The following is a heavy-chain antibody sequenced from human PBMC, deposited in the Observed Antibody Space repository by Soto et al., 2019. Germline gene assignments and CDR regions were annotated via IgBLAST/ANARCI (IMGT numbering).Heavy chain of an antibody. CDR3: EKRGFRGGGLDY. CDR2: INSDGSST. Sequence: EVQLVESGGGLVQPGGSLRLSCAASGFTFSSYWMHWVRQAPGKGLVWVSRINSDGSSTSYADSVKGRFTISRDNAKKSSCLQIGSLGAEDMAGYQGEKRGFRGGGLDYWGQGTLVTVSS. CDR1: GFTFSSYW. V-gene: IGHV3-74*01. J-gene: IGHJ4*02. D-gene: IGHD3-10*01.